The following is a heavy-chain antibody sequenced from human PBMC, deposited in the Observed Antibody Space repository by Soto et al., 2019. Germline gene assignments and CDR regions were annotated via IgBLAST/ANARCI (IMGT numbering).Heavy chain of an antibody. V-gene: IGHV1-46*03. CDR3: ASVYPGSSWYRHDAFDI. D-gene: IGHD6-13*01. Sequence: GASVKVSCKASGYTFTSYYMHWVRQAPGQGLEWMGIINPSGGSTSYAQKFQGRVTMTRDTSTSTVYMELSSLRSEDTAVYYCASVYPGSSWYRHDAFDIWGQGTMVTVSS. CDR2: INPSGGST. CDR1: GYTFTSYY. J-gene: IGHJ3*02.